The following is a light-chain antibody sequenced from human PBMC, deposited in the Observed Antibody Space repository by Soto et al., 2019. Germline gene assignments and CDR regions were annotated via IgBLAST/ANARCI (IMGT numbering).Light chain of an antibody. Sequence: EIVLTQSPGTLSLSQGKRAAISCRASQSVSSSSLAWYQQKPGQAPRLLIYDASSRATGIPDRFSGSGSGTDFTLTISRLEPEDFAVYYCHQYGSSRLTFGGGTKVDIK. V-gene: IGKV3-20*01. CDR3: HQYGSSRLT. J-gene: IGKJ4*01. CDR2: DAS. CDR1: QSVSSSS.